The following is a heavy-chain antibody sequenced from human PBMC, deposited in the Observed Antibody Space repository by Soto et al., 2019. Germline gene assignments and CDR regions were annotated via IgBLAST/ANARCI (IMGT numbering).Heavy chain of an antibody. Sequence: SETLSLTCAVSGGSISSGGYSWSWIRQPPGKGLEWIGYMYHSGSTSYNPSLKSRVTISIDTSKNQFSLKLSSVTAADTAVYYCARPHGGSSGWDNWFDPWGQGTLVTVSS. CDR1: GGSISSGGYS. V-gene: IGHV4-61*08. CDR2: MYHSGST. D-gene: IGHD6-25*01. CDR3: ARPHGGSSGWDNWFDP. J-gene: IGHJ5*02.